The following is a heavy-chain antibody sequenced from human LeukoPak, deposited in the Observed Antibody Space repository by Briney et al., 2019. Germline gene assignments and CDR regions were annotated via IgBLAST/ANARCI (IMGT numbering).Heavy chain of an antibody. V-gene: IGHV1-2*02. CDR1: GYTFTGYY. D-gene: IGHD4-11*01. J-gene: IGHJ5*02. CDR3: ARGPRDSKAGVNWFDP. CDR2: INPNSGGT. Sequence: GASVKVSCKASGYTFTGYYMHWVRQAHGQGLEWMGWINPNSGGTNYAQKFQGRVTMTRDTSISTAYMELSRLRSDDTAVYYCARGPRDSKAGVNWFDPWGQGTLVTVSS.